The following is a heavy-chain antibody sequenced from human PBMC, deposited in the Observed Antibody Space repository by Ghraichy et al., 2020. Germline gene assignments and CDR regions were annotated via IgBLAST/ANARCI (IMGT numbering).Heavy chain of an antibody. D-gene: IGHD6-13*01. Sequence: GGSLRLSWAASGFTFSSCAMSWVRQAPGKGLEWASAISGIGGRTYYADSVKGRFTISRDNSKNTLYLQMNSLRAEDTAVYYCAKDATTIAAAAKHYYYYYMDVWRKPTTLTVPS. CDR1: GFTFSSCA. CDR3: AKDATTIAAAAKHYYYYYMDV. V-gene: IGHV3-23*01. CDR2: ISGIGGRT. J-gene: IGHJ6*03.